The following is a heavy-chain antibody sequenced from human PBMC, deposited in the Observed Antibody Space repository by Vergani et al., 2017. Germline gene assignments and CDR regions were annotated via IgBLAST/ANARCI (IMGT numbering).Heavy chain of an antibody. CDR2: IDSSGSTI. CDR1: GFTFSDFY. J-gene: IGHJ3*02. CDR3: ARGGSGYFDWLSNDAFDI. D-gene: IGHD3-9*01. V-gene: IGHV3-11*01. Sequence: VQLLESGGGLVQPGGSLRLSCAASGFTFSDFYMSWIRQAPGKGPEWVSYIDSSGSTIYYADSVKGRFTMSRDNAKNSLYLQMNSLRAEDTAVYYCARGGSGYFDWLSNDAFDIWGQGTMVTVSS.